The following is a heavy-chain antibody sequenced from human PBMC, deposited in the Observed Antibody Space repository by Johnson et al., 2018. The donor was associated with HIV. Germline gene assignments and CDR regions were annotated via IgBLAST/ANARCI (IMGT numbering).Heavy chain of an antibody. CDR3: AKGLGVSPWADAFDI. J-gene: IGHJ3*02. Sequence: EQLVESGGGLVQPGGSLRLSCAASGFTFSSYWMSWVRQAPGKGLEWVANIKQDGSEKYYVDSVKGRFTISRDNAKNSLYLQMNSLRAEDTALYYCAKGLGVSPWADAFDIWGQGTLVTVSS. CDR2: IKQDGSEK. V-gene: IGHV3-7*02. D-gene: IGHD6-6*01. CDR1: GFTFSSYW.